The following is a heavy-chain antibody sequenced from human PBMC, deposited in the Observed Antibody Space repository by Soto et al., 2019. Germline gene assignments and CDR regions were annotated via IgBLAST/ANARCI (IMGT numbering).Heavy chain of an antibody. CDR1: GYTFTSYA. D-gene: IGHD3-22*01. CDR3: ARGSRLYYYDSSGSTPNFDY. V-gene: IGHV1-3*01. Sequence: ASVKVSCKASGYTFTSYAMHWVRQAPGQRLEWMGWINAGNGNTKYSQKFQGRVTITRDTSASTAYMELSSLRSEDTAVYYCARGSRLYYYDSSGSTPNFDYWGQGTLVTVSS. CDR2: INAGNGNT. J-gene: IGHJ4*02.